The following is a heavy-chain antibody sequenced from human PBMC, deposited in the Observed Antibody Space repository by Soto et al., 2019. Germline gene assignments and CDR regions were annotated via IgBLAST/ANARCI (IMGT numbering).Heavy chain of an antibody. J-gene: IGHJ4*02. V-gene: IGHV3-48*02. CDR1: GFPFSTYP. CDR3: TRDLSH. Sequence: DVQLVESGGGLVQPGGSLRLSCAASGFPFSTYPMHWVRQAPGKGLEWISYINSASTTTFHADSVKGRFTVSRDNAKKSLSLQMTSLRHEDTAVYYCTRDLSHWGQGTLVTVSS. CDR2: INSASTTT.